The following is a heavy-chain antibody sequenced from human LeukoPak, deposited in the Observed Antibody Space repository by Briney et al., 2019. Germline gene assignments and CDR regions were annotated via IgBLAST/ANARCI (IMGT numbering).Heavy chain of an antibody. CDR3: ARVAGGDAFDI. CDR2: IYSSGST. CDR1: GGSISSYY. D-gene: IGHD3-16*01. J-gene: IGHJ3*02. V-gene: IGHV4-59*01. Sequence: ETLSLTCTVSGGSISSYYWSWIRQPPGKGLEWIGYIYSSGSTNYNPALKSRVTISVDTSKNQCSLKLSSVTAADTAVYYCARVAGGDAFDIWGQGTMVTVSS.